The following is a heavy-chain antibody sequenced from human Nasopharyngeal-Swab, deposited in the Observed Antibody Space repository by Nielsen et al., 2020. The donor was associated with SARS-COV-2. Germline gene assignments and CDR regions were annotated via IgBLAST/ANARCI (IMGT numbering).Heavy chain of an antibody. CDR1: GFTFSSYG. V-gene: IGHV3-7*01. CDR2: IKQDGSDK. Sequence: GGSLRLSCAASGFTFSSYGMHWVRQAPGKGLEWVANIKQDGSDKYYVDSVKGRFTISRDNAKNSLYLQMNSLRAEDTAVYYCARSYVWGQGTTVTVSS. CDR3: ARSYV. J-gene: IGHJ6*02.